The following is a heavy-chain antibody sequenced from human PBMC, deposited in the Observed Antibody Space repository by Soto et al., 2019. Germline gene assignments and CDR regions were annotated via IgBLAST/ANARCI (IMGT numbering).Heavy chain of an antibody. D-gene: IGHD6-6*01. J-gene: IGHJ4*01. V-gene: IGHV3-64*01. CDR1: GFTFAEFT. CDR2: ISSNGGST. CDR3: ARDPASHYPDY. Sequence: GGSLRLSCTTSGFTFAEFTMSWFRQAPGKGLEYVSAISSNGGSTYYANSVKGRFTISRDNSKNTLYFQMGSLRAEDMAVYYCARDPASHYPDYWRHGTLVTVHS.